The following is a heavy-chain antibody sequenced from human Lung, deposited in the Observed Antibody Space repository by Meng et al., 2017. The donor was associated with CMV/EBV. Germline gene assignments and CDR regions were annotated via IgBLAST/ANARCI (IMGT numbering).Heavy chain of an antibody. CDR2: TTAAGGTT. Sequence: ESLKISCAASGSTFSDYAMNWVRQAPGKGPEWVAVTTAAGGTTYYARSVKGRFTITRDNSKNTLYLQMNSLRAQDTAVYYCAKPKLNTLHYSGMDVWGQGTTVTVSS. CDR3: AKPKLNTLHYSGMDV. V-gene: IGHV3-23*01. CDR1: GSTFSDYA. J-gene: IGHJ6*02.